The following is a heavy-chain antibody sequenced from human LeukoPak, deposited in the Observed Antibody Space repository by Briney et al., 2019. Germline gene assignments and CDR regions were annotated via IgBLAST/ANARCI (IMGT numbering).Heavy chain of an antibody. J-gene: IGHJ4*02. CDR3: ARQFGSGSSY. CDR1: GFTFSTSS. V-gene: IGHV3-21*01. CDR2: SGSSYI. Sequence: GGSLSLSCAASGFTFSTSSMNWVRQAPGKGLEWVPSSGSSYIYYADSVKGRFTISRDNAKKSLYLQMNSLRAEDTAVYYCARQFGSGSSYWGQGTLVTVSS. D-gene: IGHD3-10*01.